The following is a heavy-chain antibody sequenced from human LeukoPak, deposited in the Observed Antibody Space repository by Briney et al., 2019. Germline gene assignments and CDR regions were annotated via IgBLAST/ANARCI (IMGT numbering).Heavy chain of an antibody. D-gene: IGHD2-15*01. CDR1: GGSISSDVYY. CDR3: ARDSGGPPDH. Sequence: SETLSLTCTVSGGSISSDVYYWSWIRQPPGKGLEWLGYISYSGSTYYNPSLKSRITISIDTSKNQFSLRLSSVTAADTAVYYCARDSGGPPDHWGQGTLVTVSS. V-gene: IGHV4-30-4*01. CDR2: ISYSGST. J-gene: IGHJ4*02.